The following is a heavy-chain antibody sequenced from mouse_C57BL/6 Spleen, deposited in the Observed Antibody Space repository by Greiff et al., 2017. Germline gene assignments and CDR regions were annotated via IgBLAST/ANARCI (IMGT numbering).Heavy chain of an antibody. CDR2: IDPSDSET. CDR3: ARDLGRGYFDV. V-gene: IGHV1-52*01. D-gene: IGHD4-1*01. J-gene: IGHJ1*03. CDR1: GYTFTSYW. Sequence: QVQLQQPGAELVRPGSSVKLSCKASGYTFTSYWMHWVKQRPIQGLEWIGNIDPSDSETHYNQKFKDKATLTVDKSSSTAYMQLSSLTSEDSAVYYCARDLGRGYFDVWGTGTTVTVAS.